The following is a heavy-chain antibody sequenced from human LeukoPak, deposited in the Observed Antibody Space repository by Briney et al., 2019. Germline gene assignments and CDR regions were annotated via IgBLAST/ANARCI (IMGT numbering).Heavy chain of an antibody. V-gene: IGHV3-23*01. D-gene: IGHD2-8*02. CDR3: ATYRQVLLPFES. Sequence: GGTLRLSCTASGFTFSTFAMIWVRQPPGKGLEWVSSIFPSGGEIHYADSVRGRFTISRDNSKSTLSLQMNSLRAEDTAIYYCATYRQVLLPFESWGQGTLVTVSS. CDR2: IFPSGGEI. CDR1: GFTFSTFA. J-gene: IGHJ4*02.